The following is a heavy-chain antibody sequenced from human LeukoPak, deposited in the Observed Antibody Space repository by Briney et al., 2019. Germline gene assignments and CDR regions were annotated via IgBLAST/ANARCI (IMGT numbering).Heavy chain of an antibody. CDR3: ARRRPGDAFDI. Sequence: PSETLSLTCAVYGGSFSGYYWIWIRQPPGKGLEWIGEINHSGSTNYNPSLKSRVTISVDTSENQFSLKLSSVTAADTAVYYCARRRPGDAFDIWGQGTMVTVSS. J-gene: IGHJ3*02. V-gene: IGHV4-34*01. CDR1: GGSFSGYY. CDR2: INHSGST.